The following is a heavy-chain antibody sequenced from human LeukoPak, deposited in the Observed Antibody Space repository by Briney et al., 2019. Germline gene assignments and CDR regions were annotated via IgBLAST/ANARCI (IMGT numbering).Heavy chain of an antibody. Sequence: ASVKVSCKASGYTFTGYYMHWVRRAPGQGLEWMGWINPNSGGTNYAQKFQGRVTMTRDTSISTAYMELSRLRSDDTAVYYCARDRYYDSSGYTFDYWGQGTLVTVSS. CDR2: INPNSGGT. D-gene: IGHD3-22*01. V-gene: IGHV1-2*02. CDR3: ARDRYYDSSGYTFDY. CDR1: GYTFTGYY. J-gene: IGHJ4*02.